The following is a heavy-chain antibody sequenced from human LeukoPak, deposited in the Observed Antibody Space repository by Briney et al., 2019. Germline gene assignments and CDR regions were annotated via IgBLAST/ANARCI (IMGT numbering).Heavy chain of an antibody. CDR3: ARDLFHDSSLHY. D-gene: IGHD3-22*01. Sequence: GGSLRLSCAASGFTFDDYGMSWVRQAPGKGLEWFSGINWNGGSTGYADSVKGRFTISRDNAENSLYLQMNSLRAEDTALYYCARDLFHDSSLHYWGQGTLVTVSS. J-gene: IGHJ4*02. CDR2: INWNGGST. CDR1: GFTFDDYG. V-gene: IGHV3-20*04.